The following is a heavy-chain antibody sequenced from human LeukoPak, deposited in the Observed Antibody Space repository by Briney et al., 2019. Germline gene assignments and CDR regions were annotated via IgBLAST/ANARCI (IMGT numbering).Heavy chain of an antibody. J-gene: IGHJ6*02. Sequence: GGSLRLSCAASGFTFSSYAMSWVRQAPGKGLEWVAVISYGGSNKYYADSVKGRFTISRDNSKNTLYLQMNSLRPEDTAVYYCAKSSSGGNSPPYYYYGVDVWGQGTTVIVSS. CDR2: ISYGGSNK. D-gene: IGHD4-23*01. CDR3: AKSSSGGNSPPYYYYGVDV. CDR1: GFTFSSYA. V-gene: IGHV3-30*18.